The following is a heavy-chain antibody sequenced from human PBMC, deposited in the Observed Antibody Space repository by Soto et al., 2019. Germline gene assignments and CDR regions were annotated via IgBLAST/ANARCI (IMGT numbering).Heavy chain of an antibody. D-gene: IGHD6-19*01. CDR3: ARENRLLYSSGWEGAPFDY. Sequence: SETLSLTCTVSGGSISSGGYYWSWIRQHPGKGLEWIGYIYYSGSTYYNPSLKSRVTISVDTSKNQFSLKLSSVTAADTAVYYCARENRLLYSSGWEGAPFDYWGQGTLVTVPQ. CDR2: IYYSGST. CDR1: GGSISSGGYY. V-gene: IGHV4-31*03. J-gene: IGHJ4*02.